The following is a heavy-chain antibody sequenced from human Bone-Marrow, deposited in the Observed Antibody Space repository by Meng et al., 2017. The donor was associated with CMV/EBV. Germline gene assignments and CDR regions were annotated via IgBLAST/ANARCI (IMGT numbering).Heavy chain of an antibody. D-gene: IGHD2-15*01. J-gene: IGHJ4*02. CDR1: GFIFSSYW. V-gene: IGHV3-7*01. Sequence: GESLKISCAASGFIFSSYWMSWVRQAPGKGLEWVANIKQDGTEKYYVDSVKGRFTIYRDNTKNSLYLQMNSLRAEDTAVYYCARDPVVSGDYYFDYWGQGKLVTFSS. CDR3: ARDPVVSGDYYFDY. CDR2: IKQDGTEK.